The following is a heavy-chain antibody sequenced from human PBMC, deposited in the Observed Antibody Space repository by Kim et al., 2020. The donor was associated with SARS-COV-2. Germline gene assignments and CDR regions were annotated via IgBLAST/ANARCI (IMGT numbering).Heavy chain of an antibody. CDR3: TRDLLLNWNYPMGYYYYGMDV. CDR2: IRSKAYGGTT. J-gene: IGHJ6*02. Sequence: GGSLRLSCTASGFTFGDYAMSWVRQAPGKGLEWVGFIRSKAYGGTTEYAASVKGRFTISRDDSKSIAYLQMNSLKTEDTAVYYCTRDLLLNWNYPMGYYYYGMDVWGQGTTVTVSS. V-gene: IGHV3-49*04. D-gene: IGHD1-7*01. CDR1: GFTFGDYA.